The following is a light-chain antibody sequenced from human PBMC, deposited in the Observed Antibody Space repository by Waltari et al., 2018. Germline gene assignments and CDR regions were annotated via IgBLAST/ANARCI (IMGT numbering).Light chain of an antibody. CDR3: QQYNRYPLA. V-gene: IGKV1-5*03. Sequence: DIQMTQSPSTLSASVGDRVTITCRASQSINTWLSWYQQKPGKAPKVLIYKASSLESGVPSRFSGSGSGTEFTLTISSLQPDDFATYYCQQYNRYPLAFGPGTKVDIK. CDR1: QSINTW. J-gene: IGKJ3*01. CDR2: KAS.